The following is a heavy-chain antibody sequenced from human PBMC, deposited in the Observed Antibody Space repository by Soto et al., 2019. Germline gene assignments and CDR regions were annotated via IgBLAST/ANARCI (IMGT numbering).Heavy chain of an antibody. CDR3: ARGPPFGR. D-gene: IGHD3-3*01. Sequence: SETLSLTCTVSGGSINSGGYSWTWIRQPPGKGLEWIGFIYHTGTTYYNPSLKSRVTISVDRSKNQFSLKLNSVTAADTAVYYCARGPPFGRWGLGTLVTVS. CDR1: GGSINSGGYS. J-gene: IGHJ4*02. V-gene: IGHV4-30-2*01. CDR2: IYHTGTT.